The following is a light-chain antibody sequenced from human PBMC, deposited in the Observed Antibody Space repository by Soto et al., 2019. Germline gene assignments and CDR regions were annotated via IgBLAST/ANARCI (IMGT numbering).Light chain of an antibody. CDR1: SSDVGGYNY. J-gene: IGLJ2*01. V-gene: IGLV2-14*01. CDR2: DVS. Sequence: QSALTQPASVSGSPGQSITISCTGTSSDVGGYNYVSWYQQHPDKAPKLMIYDVSNRPSGVSNRFSGSKSANTASLTISGLQAEDESDYYCSAYTISRTVVFGGGTQLTVL. CDR3: SAYTISRTVV.